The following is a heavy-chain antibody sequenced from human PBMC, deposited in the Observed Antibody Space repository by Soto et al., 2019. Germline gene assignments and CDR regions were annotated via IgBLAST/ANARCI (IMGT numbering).Heavy chain of an antibody. D-gene: IGHD3-16*01. CDR3: AEDLGHGGRGAFDI. Sequence: QVQLVESGGGVVQPGRSLRLSCAASGFTFSSYGMHWVRQAPGKGLEWVAVISYDGSNKYYADSVKGRFTISRDNSKNTLYLQKKSLRGEDTAVYYRAEDLGHGGRGAFDIWGQGTMVTVSS. J-gene: IGHJ3*02. V-gene: IGHV3-30*18. CDR1: GFTFSSYG. CDR2: ISYDGSNK.